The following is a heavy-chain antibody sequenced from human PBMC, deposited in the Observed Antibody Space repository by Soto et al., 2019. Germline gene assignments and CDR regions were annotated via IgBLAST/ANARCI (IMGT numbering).Heavy chain of an antibody. Sequence: PGGSLRLSXAASGFTFSSYWVSWVRQAPGKGLEWVANIKQDGSEKYYVDSVKGRFTTSRDNAKNSLYLQMNSLRAEDTAVYYCARDRDYYYYGMDVWGQGTTVTVSS. V-gene: IGHV3-7*01. CDR2: IKQDGSEK. J-gene: IGHJ6*02. D-gene: IGHD3-10*01. CDR3: ARDRDYYYYGMDV. CDR1: GFTFSSYW.